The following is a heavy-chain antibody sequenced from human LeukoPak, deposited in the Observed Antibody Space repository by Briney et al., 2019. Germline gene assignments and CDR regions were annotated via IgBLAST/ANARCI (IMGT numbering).Heavy chain of an antibody. CDR3: ARLGYNYGYALDY. D-gene: IGHD5-18*01. V-gene: IGHV4-59*08. CDR1: GGSISSYY. CDR2: IYYTGST. Sequence: PSETLSLTCSVSGGSISSYYWSWIRQAPGKGLEWIGYIYYTGSTNYNPSLKSRVTISVDMSKNQFSLRLSSVTAADTAVYYCARLGYNYGYALDYWGQGTLVTVSS. J-gene: IGHJ4*02.